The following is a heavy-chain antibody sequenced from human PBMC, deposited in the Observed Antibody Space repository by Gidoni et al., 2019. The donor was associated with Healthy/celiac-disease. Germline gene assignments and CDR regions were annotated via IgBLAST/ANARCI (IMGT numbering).Heavy chain of an antibody. CDR2: IYYSGST. J-gene: IGHJ4*02. V-gene: IGHV4-39*01. D-gene: IGHD3-3*01. CDR1: GGSISSSRYY. Sequence: QLQLQESGPGLVKPSETLSLTCTVSGGSISSSRYYWGWIRQPPGKGLEWIGSIYYSGSTYYNPSLKSRVTISVDTSKNQFSLKLSSVTAADTAVYYCARHSDDFWSGWDGSFDYWGQGTLVTVSS. CDR3: ARHSDDFWSGWDGSFDY.